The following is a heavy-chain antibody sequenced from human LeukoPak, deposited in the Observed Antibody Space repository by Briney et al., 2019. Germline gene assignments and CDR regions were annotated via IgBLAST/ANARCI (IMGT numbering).Heavy chain of an antibody. J-gene: IGHJ5*02. CDR3: AMVRGVTPWRLNH. Sequence: SVKVSCKASGGTFSSYAISWVRQAPGQGLEWMGRIIPIFGTANYAQKFQGRVTITTDESTSTAYMALSSLRSGDTAVYSRAMVRGVTPWRLNHWGKGTLVTVSS. CDR2: IIPIFGTA. D-gene: IGHD3-10*01. V-gene: IGHV1-69*05. CDR1: GGTFSSYA.